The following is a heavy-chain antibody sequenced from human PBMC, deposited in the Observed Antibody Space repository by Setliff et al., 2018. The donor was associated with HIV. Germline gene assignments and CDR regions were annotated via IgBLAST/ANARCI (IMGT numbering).Heavy chain of an antibody. CDR1: GDSISGYY. CDR2: IYPSGST. J-gene: IGHJ4*02. D-gene: IGHD4-17*01. CDR3: ARASLRCHLDY. V-gene: IGHV4-4*07. Sequence: SSETLSLTCTSSGDSISGYYWSWIRQPAGKGLEWIGRIYPSGSTSYNPSLKSRVTMSVDTSKNQISLKLSSVTAADTAVYYCARASLRCHLDYWGQGTLVTVSS.